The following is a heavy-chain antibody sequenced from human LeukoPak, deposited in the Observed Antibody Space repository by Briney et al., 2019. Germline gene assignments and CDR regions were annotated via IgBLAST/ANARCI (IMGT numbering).Heavy chain of an antibody. J-gene: IGHJ6*03. CDR2: IYTSGST. CDR3: ATGTGTTDYYYYYMDV. CDR1: GGSISSYY. Sequence: PSETLSLTCIVSGGSISSYYWSWIRQPAGKGLEWIGRIYTSGSTNYNPSLKSRVTMSVDTSKNQFSLKLSSVTAADTAVYYCATGTGTTDYYYYYMDVWGKGTTVTVSS. V-gene: IGHV4-4*07. D-gene: IGHD1-7*01.